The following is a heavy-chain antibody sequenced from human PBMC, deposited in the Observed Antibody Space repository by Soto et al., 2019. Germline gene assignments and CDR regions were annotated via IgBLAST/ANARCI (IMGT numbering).Heavy chain of an antibody. CDR3: VKGPAVRGLVVRVNFGMDA. CDR1: GFTFSIYG. J-gene: IGHJ6*02. D-gene: IGHD3-10*01. CDR2: ISHDGSNE. V-gene: IGHV3-30*18. Sequence: QVQLVESGGGVIQPGRSLRLSCAASGFTFSIYGMNWVRQAPGKGLEWVAVISHDGSNEYYADSVKGRVDISRDNSKNMVCLQMDSLRHDDTAVYYCVKGPAVRGLVVRVNFGMDAWGQGTTVTVSS.